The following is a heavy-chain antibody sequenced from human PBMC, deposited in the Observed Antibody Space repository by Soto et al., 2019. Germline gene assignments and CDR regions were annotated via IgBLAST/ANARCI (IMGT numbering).Heavy chain of an antibody. J-gene: IGHJ6*02. CDR1: GGTFSSYA. D-gene: IGHD6-13*01. CDR2: IIPIFGTV. V-gene: IGHV1-69*13. Sequence: SVKVSCKASGGTFSSYAISWVRQAPGQGLEWMGGIIPIFGTVNYAQKFQGRVTITADESTSRAYMELGSLRSEDTAVYYCARDSAAAVTPLRSRSGYYYYGMAVWAQGTTVTVSS. CDR3: ARDSAAAVTPLRSRSGYYYYGMAV.